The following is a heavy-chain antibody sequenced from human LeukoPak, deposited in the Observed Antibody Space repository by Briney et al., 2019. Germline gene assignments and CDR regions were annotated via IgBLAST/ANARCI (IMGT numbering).Heavy chain of an antibody. Sequence: GESLRTSWKGSGYSFTSYWISWVRQTPGKGLEWMGSIDTSDSYTNYSPSFQCHVTTSVDKSINTAYLHWSGLEASDSARYYCARLEYWADYWGQGTLVTVSS. J-gene: IGHJ4*02. CDR3: ARLEYWADY. CDR2: IDTSDSYT. CDR1: GYSFTSYW. V-gene: IGHV5-10-1*01. D-gene: IGHD2/OR15-2a*01.